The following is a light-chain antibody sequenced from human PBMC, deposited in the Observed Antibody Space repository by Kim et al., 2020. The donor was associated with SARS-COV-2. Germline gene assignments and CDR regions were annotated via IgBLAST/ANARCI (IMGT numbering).Light chain of an antibody. CDR1: SGYSSYA. J-gene: IGLJ2*01. V-gene: IGLV4-69*01. CDR3: QTWGTGNVV. Sequence: QLVLTQSPSASASLGASVKLTCTLSSGYSSYAIAWHQQQPEKGPRYLMKLNSDGSHSKGDGIPDRFSGSSSGAERYLTISSLQSEDEADYYCQTWGTGNVVFGGGTKLTVL. CDR2: LNSDGSH.